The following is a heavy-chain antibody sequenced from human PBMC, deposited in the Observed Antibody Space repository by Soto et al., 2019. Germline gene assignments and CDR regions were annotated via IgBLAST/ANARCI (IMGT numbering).Heavy chain of an antibody. D-gene: IGHD3-3*01. Sequence: SVKFSCKASGGTFSSYAISWVRQAPGQGREWMGGIIPIFGTANYAQKFQGRVTITADKSTSTAYMELSSLRSEDTAVYYCAREPATYTIFRVVTDNWFDPWGQGTLVTVSS. CDR3: AREPATYTIFRVVTDNWFDP. CDR1: GGTFSSYA. CDR2: IIPIFGTA. J-gene: IGHJ5*02. V-gene: IGHV1-69*06.